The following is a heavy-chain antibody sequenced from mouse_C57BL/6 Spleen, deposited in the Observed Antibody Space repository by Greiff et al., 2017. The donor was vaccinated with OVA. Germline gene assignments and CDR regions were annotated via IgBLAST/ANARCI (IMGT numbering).Heavy chain of an antibody. J-gene: IGHJ3*01. D-gene: IGHD2-3*01. Sequence: VQLQQPGAELVRPGSSVKLSCKASGYTFTSYWMHWVKQRPIQGLEWIGNIDPSDSETHYNQKFKDKATLTVDKSSSTAYMKLSSLTSEDSAVYYCARDDDGYPFAYWGQGTLVTVSA. CDR3: ARDDDGYPFAY. V-gene: IGHV1-52*01. CDR2: IDPSDSET. CDR1: GYTFTSYW.